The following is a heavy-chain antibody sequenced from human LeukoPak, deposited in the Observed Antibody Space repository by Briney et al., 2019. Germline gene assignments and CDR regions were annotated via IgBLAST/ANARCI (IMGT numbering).Heavy chain of an antibody. CDR2: IHSSGNT. D-gene: IGHD1-26*01. CDR1: GGSISGYY. V-gene: IGHV4-59*08. Sequence: SETLSLPCTVSGGSISGYYWSWIRQPPGKALEWIGYIHSSGNTVYNPSLKSRVTIAVATSKNQFSLKLSSVTAVDTAIYYCVRHGGSYFIYWGQGTLVTVSS. J-gene: IGHJ4*02. CDR3: VRHGGSYFIY.